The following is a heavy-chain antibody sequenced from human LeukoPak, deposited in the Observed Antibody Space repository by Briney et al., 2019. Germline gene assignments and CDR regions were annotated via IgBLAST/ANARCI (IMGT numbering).Heavy chain of an antibody. CDR3: ARDPEPPLRYFDWLWDYYYHMDV. V-gene: IGHV3-7*01. J-gene: IGHJ6*03. Sequence: GGSLRLSCAASGFTFSSYWMSWVRQAPGKGLEWVANIKQDGSEKYYVDSVKGRFTISRDNAKNSLYLQMNSLRAEDTAVYYCARDPEPPLRYFDWLWDYYYHMDVWGKGTTVTVSS. D-gene: IGHD3-9*01. CDR2: IKQDGSEK. CDR1: GFTFSSYW.